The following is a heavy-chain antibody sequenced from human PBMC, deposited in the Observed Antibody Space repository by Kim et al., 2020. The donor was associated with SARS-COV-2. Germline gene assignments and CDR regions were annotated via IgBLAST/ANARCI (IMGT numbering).Heavy chain of an antibody. CDR2: ISAYNGNT. CDR1: GYTFTSYG. D-gene: IGHD6-19*01. V-gene: IGHV1-18*01. CDR3: ARDESYDSSGWYGY. J-gene: IGHJ4*02. Sequence: ASVKVSCKASGYTFTSYGISWVRQAPGQGLEWMGWISAYNGNTNYAQKLQGRVTMTTDTSTSTAYMELRSLRSDDTAVYYCARDESYDSSGWYGYWGQGTLVTVSS.